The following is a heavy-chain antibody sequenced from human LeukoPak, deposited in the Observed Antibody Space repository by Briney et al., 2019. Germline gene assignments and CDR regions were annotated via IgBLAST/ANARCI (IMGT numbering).Heavy chain of an antibody. CDR3: ARGSGNYPFDY. Sequence: PSETLSLTCAVYGGSFSGYYWSWIRQPAGKGLEWIGRIYTSGSTNYNPSLKSRVTISVDTSKNQFSLKLSSVTAADTAVYYCARGSGNYPFDYWGQGTLVTVSS. V-gene: IGHV4-59*10. J-gene: IGHJ4*02. CDR2: IYTSGST. CDR1: GGSFSGYY. D-gene: IGHD1-26*01.